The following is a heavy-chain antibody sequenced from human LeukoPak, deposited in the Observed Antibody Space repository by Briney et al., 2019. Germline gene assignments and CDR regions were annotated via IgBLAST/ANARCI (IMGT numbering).Heavy chain of an antibody. CDR3: ARELNGYGYYFFDY. CDR1: GFPFTLYN. D-gene: IGHD3-16*01. J-gene: IGHJ4*02. V-gene: IGHV3-48*04. CDR2: ISSSTNTI. Sequence: GGSLRLSCEVSGFPFTLYNMNWVRQAPGKGLEWLAYISSSTNTIYYADSVKGRFTISRDNAKNSLYLQMNGLGAEDTAVYYCARELNGYGYYFFDYWGPGTLVTVSS.